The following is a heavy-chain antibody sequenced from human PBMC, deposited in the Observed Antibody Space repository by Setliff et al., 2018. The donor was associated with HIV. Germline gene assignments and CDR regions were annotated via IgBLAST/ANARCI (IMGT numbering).Heavy chain of an antibody. CDR3: AKAVGGGYAGYFDY. Sequence: GGSLRLSCAVSGFTFSSYWMSWVRQAPGKGLEWVANIKQDGSEKYYVDSVKGRFTISRDNAKNTLYLQMNSLRAEDTAVYYCAKAVGGGYAGYFDYWGQGTLVTVSS. V-gene: IGHV3-7*01. CDR1: GFTFSSYW. J-gene: IGHJ4*02. CDR2: IKQDGSEK. D-gene: IGHD5-12*01.